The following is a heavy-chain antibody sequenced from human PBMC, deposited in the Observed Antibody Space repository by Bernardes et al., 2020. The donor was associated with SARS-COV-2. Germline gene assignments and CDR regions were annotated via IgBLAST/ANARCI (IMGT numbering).Heavy chain of an antibody. CDR2: ISGSGGST. V-gene: IGHV3-23*01. J-gene: IGHJ4*02. Sequence: GSLSLSGAASGFTFSSYVVSWVRQAPGKGLEWVSAISGSGGSTYYADSVKGRFTISRDNSKNTLYLQMNSLRAEDTAVYYCAKDPYYDFWSGYYFDYWGQGTLVTVSS. CDR3: AKDPYYDFWSGYYFDY. D-gene: IGHD3-3*01. CDR1: GFTFSSYV.